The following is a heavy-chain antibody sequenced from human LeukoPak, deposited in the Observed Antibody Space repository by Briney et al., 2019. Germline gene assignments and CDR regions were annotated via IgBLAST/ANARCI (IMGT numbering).Heavy chain of an antibody. CDR1: GFTFNSFA. CDR3: AKSLGVGGYTRYKGFDQ. J-gene: IGHJ4*02. D-gene: IGHD3-16*02. V-gene: IGHV3-23*01. CDR2: ISGSDGSS. Sequence: AGGSLRLSCAASGFTFNSFAMNWVRQAPGKGLEWVSSISGSDGSSRYADFVKGRFTISRDNSKNTLHLQMNSLRAEDTAVYYCAKSLGVGGYTRYKGFDQWGQGTLVTVSS.